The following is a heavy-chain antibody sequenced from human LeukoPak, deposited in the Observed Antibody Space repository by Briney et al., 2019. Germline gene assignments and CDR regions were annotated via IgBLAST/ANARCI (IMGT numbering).Heavy chain of an antibody. CDR3: HSYDYVWGSYRDDY. J-gene: IGHJ4*02. V-gene: IGHV4-34*01. CDR1: GGSFSGYY. CDR2: INHSGST. Sequence: SETLSLTCVVYGGSFSGYYWSWIRQPPGKGLEWIGEINHSGSTNYNPSLKSRVTISVDTSKNQFSLKLSSVTAADTAVYYCHSYDYVWGSYRDDYWGQGTLVTVSS. D-gene: IGHD3-16*02.